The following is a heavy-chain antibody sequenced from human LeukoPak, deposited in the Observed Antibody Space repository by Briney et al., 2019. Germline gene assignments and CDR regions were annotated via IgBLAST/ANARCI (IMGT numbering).Heavy chain of an antibody. CDR3: ARHSSSWPADFDY. J-gene: IGHJ4*02. CDR1: GYSISSGYY. V-gene: IGHV4-38-2*02. Sequence: SETLSLTCTVSGYSISSGYYWGWIRQPPGKGLEWIGSGSTYYNPSLKSRVTISVDTSKNQFSLKLSSVTAADTAVYYCARHSSSWPADFDYWGQGTLVTVSS. CDR2: SGST. D-gene: IGHD6-13*01.